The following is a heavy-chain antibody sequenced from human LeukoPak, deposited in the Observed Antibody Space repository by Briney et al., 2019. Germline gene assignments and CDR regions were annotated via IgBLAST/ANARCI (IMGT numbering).Heavy chain of an antibody. J-gene: IGHJ4*02. Sequence: KSSETLSLTCTVSGGSISSSSYYWGWIRQPPGKGLEWIGSIYYSGSTYYNPSLKSRVTISVDTSKNQFSLKLSSVTAADTAVYYCVRYTGTNWGYSFDYWGQGTLVTVSS. D-gene: IGHD7-27*01. CDR3: VRYTGTNWGYSFDY. CDR1: GGSISSSSYY. CDR2: IYYSGST. V-gene: IGHV4-39*01.